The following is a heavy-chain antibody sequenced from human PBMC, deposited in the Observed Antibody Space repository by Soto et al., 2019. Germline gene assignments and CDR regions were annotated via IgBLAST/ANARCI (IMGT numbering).Heavy chain of an antibody. V-gene: IGHV4-34*01. J-gene: IGHJ4*02. CDR3: ARGVATIIDY. D-gene: IGHD5-12*01. CDR2: INHSGST. CDR1: GGSFSGYY. Sequence: PSETLSLTCAVYGGSFSGYYWSWIRQPPGKGLEWIGEINHSGSTNYNPSLKSRVTISVDTSKNQFSLKLSSVTAADTAVYYCARGVATIIDYWGQGTLVTVSS.